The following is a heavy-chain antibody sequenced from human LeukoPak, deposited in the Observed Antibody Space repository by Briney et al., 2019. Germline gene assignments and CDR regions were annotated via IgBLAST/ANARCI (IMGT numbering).Heavy chain of an antibody. CDR2: INPNSGGT. J-gene: IGHJ6*02. CDR1: GYTFTGYY. CDR3: ARDHCSSANCYEYHYYGMDV. Sequence: ASVKVSCKASGYTFTGYYMHWVRQAPGQGLEWMGWINPNSGGTNYAQKFQGTVTMTRDTSISTAYMELGRLRPDDTAVYYCARDHCSSANCYEYHYYGMDVWGQGTTVTVSS. D-gene: IGHD2-2*01. V-gene: IGHV1-2*02.